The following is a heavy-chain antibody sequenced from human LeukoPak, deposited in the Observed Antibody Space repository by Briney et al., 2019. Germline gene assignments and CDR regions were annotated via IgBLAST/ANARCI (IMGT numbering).Heavy chain of an antibody. V-gene: IGHV4-39*01. D-gene: IGHD3-16*02. CDR1: GGSISSSSYY. CDR2: IYYSGST. J-gene: IGHJ3*02. Sequence: PSETLSLTCTASGGSISSSSYYWGWIRQPPGKGLEWIGSIYYSGSTYYNPSLKSRVTISVDTSKNQFSLKLSSVTAADTAVYYCARQSDMITFGGVIAPPHAFDIWGQGTMVTVSS. CDR3: ARQSDMITFGGVIAPPHAFDI.